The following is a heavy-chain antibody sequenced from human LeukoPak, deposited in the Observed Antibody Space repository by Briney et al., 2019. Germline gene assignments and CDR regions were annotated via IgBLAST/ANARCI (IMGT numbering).Heavy chain of an antibody. D-gene: IGHD3-10*01. V-gene: IGHV1-69*04. CDR2: IIPILGIA. J-gene: IGHJ6*02. CDR3: ARVSLPARGSGRRPYYYGMDV. CDR1: GGTFSSYA. Sequence: GASVKVSCKASGGTFSSYAISWVRQAPGQGLEWMGRIIPILGIANYAQKFQGRVTITADKSTSTAYMELSSLRSEDTAVYYCARVSLPARGSGRRPYYYGMDVWGQGTTVTVSS.